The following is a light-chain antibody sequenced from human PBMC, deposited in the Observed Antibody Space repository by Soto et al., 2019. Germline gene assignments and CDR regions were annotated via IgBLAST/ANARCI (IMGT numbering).Light chain of an antibody. CDR1: SSDVGTHGY. V-gene: IGLV2-14*01. CDR3: SSYTTSSTDV. Sequence: QSALTQPPSASGSPGQSVTISCTGTSSDVGTHGYVSWYQQHAGKAPKLMIYEVSHRPSGVSNRFSGSKSGNTASLTISGVQPEDEAVYYCSSYTTSSTDVFGTGTKVTVL. CDR2: EVS. J-gene: IGLJ1*01.